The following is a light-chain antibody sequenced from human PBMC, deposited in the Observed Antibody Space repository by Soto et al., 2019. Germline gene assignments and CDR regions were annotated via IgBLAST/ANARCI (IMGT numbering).Light chain of an antibody. CDR1: SSDVGGYNY. V-gene: IGLV2-8*01. CDR3: SSFAGGGNPVL. CDR2: EVT. J-gene: IGLJ2*01. Sequence: QSALTQPPSASGSLGQSVTISCTGTSSDVGGYNYVSWHQQHPGKAPKVMIYEVTKRPPGVPDRFSGSKSGNTASLTVSGLQAEDEPDYYCSSFAGGGNPVLLGGGTQLTVL.